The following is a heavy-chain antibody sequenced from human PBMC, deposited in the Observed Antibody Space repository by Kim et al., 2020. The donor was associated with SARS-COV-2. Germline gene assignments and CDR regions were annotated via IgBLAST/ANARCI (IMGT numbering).Heavy chain of an antibody. V-gene: IGHV3-23*01. J-gene: IGHJ6*02. CDR3: AKELIAYGDYLHYYYGMDV. CDR2: ISGSGGST. CDR1: GFTFSSYA. Sequence: GGSLRLSCAASGFTFSSYAMSWVRQAPGKGLEWVSAISGSGGSTYYADSVKGRFTISRDNSKNTLYLQMNSLRAEDTAVYYCAKELIAYGDYLHYYYGMDVWGQGTTVTVSS. D-gene: IGHD4-17*01.